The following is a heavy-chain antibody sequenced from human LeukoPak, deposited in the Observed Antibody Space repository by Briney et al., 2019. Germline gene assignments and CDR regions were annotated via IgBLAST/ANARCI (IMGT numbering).Heavy chain of an antibody. CDR1: GFPFSSYN. D-gene: IGHD5-24*01. CDR3: AKVQEMDTILPPFHY. CDR2: ITSSSSSI. J-gene: IGHJ4*02. V-gene: IGHV3-21*01. Sequence: GGSLRLSCAASGFPFSSYNMNWVRQAPGKGLEWVSYITSSSSSIFYADSVKGRFTISRDNAMNSLYLQMNSLRAEDTAIYYCAKVQEMDTILPPFHYWGQGTLVTVSS.